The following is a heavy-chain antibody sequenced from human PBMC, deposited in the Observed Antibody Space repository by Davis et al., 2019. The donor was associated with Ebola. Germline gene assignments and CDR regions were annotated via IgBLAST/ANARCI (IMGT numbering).Heavy chain of an antibody. Sequence: SETLSLTCTVSGGFISSYYWSCIRQPPGKGLEWIGYIYYSGSTNYNPSLKSRVTISVDTSKNQFSLKLSSVTAADTAVYYCARGGRDGYNWGPGFDYWGQGTLVTVSS. CDR1: GGFISSYY. CDR2: IYYSGST. J-gene: IGHJ4*02. V-gene: IGHV4-59*01. D-gene: IGHD5-24*01. CDR3: ARGGRDGYNWGPGFDY.